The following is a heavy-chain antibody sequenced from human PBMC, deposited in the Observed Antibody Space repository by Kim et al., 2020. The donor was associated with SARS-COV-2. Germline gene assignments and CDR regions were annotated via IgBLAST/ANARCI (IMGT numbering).Heavy chain of an antibody. D-gene: IGHD6-13*01. J-gene: IGHJ4*02. V-gene: IGHV3-23*01. Sequence: GGSLRLSCAASGFTFSSYAMSWVRQAPGKGPEWVALVRCDGSNTYHADSVKGRFAISRDNSKKTLYLQMNSLRAEDTALYYCAKGESSNLTFFDYWGQGT. CDR2: VRCDGSNT. CDR3: AKGESSNLTFFDY. CDR1: GFTFSSYA.